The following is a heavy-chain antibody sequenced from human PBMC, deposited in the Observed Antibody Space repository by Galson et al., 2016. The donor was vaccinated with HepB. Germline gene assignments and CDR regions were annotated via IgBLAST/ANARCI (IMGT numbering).Heavy chain of an antibody. D-gene: IGHD5-24*01. V-gene: IGHV3-7*01. J-gene: IGHJ4*02. CDR2: IKEDGSED. CDR1: GFTFRNYW. Sequence: SLRLSCAASGFTFRNYWMSWVRQAPGKGLEWVANIKEDGSEDYYVDAVRGRFTISRDNAKNSLYFQMNSLKVEDTAIYYCVREGLADGSYFDYWGQGTLGTVSS. CDR3: VREGLADGSYFDY.